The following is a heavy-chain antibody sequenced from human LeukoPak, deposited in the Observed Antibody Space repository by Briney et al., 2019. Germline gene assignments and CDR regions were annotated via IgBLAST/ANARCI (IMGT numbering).Heavy chain of an antibody. Sequence: GGSLRLSCVASGFTVNSYCMNWVRQAPGKGLEWISYISPTSGTIFYADSVKGRFTISRDNARNSLYLQMNSLRAEDTAVYFCVRALIDCGDLNWFDSWGQGTVVTVSS. J-gene: IGHJ5*01. V-gene: IGHV3-48*01. CDR1: GFTVNSYC. D-gene: IGHD4-17*01. CDR3: VRALIDCGDLNWFDS. CDR2: ISPTSGTI.